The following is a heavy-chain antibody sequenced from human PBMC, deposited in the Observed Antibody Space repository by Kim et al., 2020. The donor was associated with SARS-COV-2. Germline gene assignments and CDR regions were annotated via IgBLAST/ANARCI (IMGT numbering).Heavy chain of an antibody. J-gene: IGHJ4*02. CDR3: ARDGVGALFGY. Sequence: ASVKVSCKASGYTFTSYAMHWVRQAPGQRLDGMGWINAGNGNTKYSQKFQGRVTITRDTSASTAYMELSSLRSEDTAVYYCARDGVGALFGYWGQGTLVTVSS. V-gene: IGHV1-3*01. D-gene: IGHD1-26*01. CDR1: GYTFTSYA. CDR2: INAGNGNT.